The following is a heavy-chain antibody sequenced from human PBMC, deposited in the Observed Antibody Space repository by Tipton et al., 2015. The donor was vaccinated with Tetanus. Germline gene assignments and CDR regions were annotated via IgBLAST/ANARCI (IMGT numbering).Heavy chain of an antibody. Sequence: QSGAEVKRPGSSVKVSCKASGGTYTTHGVTWVRQAPGQRLEWKGGILPKFRTTKYAQKFEGRVTITADESATTAHMELRSLISETTAMYYCVRHWVGVVPKGYNWFDPWGQGTLVTVSS. V-gene: IGHV1-69*01. D-gene: IGHD3-16*01. CDR2: ILPKFRTT. J-gene: IGHJ5*02. CDR3: VRHWVGVVPKGYNWFDP. CDR1: GGTYTTHG.